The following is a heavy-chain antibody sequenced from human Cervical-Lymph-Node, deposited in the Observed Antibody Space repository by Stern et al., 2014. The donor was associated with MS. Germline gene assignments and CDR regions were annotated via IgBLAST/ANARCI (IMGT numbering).Heavy chain of an antibody. Sequence: QLVQSGGGLVQPRGSLRLSCAASGFSFSTNAMHWVRQAPGKGLEFVSAISSNGTSTFYADSVRVRFTISRDNSKNMAYLQMGSLRPEDMAVYYCARGGVGAINWGQGTLVTVSS. J-gene: IGHJ4*02. CDR3: ARGGVGAIN. CDR2: ISSNGTST. D-gene: IGHD1-26*01. CDR1: GFSFSTNA. V-gene: IGHV3-64*07.